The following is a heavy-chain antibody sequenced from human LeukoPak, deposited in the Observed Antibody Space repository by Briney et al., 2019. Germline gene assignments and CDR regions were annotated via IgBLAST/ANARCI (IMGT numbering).Heavy chain of an antibody. J-gene: IGHJ4*02. Sequence: ASVTVSFTASGYTFTSYGISWVRQAPGQGLEWMGWISAYNGNTNYAQKLQGRVTMTTDTSTSTAYMELRSLRSDDTAVYYCARDQGIAVAGTGYFDYWGQGTLVTVSS. D-gene: IGHD6-19*01. CDR2: ISAYNGNT. CDR3: ARDQGIAVAGTGYFDY. CDR1: GYTFTSYG. V-gene: IGHV1-18*01.